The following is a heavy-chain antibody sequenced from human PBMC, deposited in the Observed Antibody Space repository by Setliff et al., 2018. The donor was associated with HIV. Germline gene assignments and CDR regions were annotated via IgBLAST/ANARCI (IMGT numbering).Heavy chain of an antibody. D-gene: IGHD6-13*01. CDR2: IYYSGST. V-gene: IGHV4-39*02. CDR3: ARDGYSSSWYVISGSFDY. Sequence: SETLSLTCTVSGGSINSTSYYWGWIRQPPGKGLEWIGSIYYSGSTYYNPSLNSRVTISVDASKNQFSLKLSSVTAADTAVYYCARDGYSSSWYVISGSFDYWGQGILVTVSS. J-gene: IGHJ4*02. CDR1: GGSINSTSYY.